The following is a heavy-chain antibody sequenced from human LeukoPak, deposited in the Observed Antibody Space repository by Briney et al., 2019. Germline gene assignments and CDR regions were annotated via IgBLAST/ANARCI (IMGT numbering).Heavy chain of an antibody. CDR2: IYHSGST. Sequence: PSETLSLTCAVSGGSIGSGGYSWSWIRQPPGKGLEWIGYIYHSGSTYYNPSLKSRVTISVDRSKNQFSLKLSSVTAADTAVYYCARDTGGTFDYWGQGTLVTVSS. CDR3: ARDTGGTFDY. J-gene: IGHJ4*02. D-gene: IGHD7-27*01. CDR1: GGSIGSGGYS. V-gene: IGHV4-30-2*01.